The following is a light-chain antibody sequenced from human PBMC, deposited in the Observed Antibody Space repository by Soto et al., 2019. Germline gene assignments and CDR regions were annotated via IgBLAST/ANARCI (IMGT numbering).Light chain of an antibody. Sequence: DIQMTQSPSSLSASVGDIVTMTCRASETISTFLNWYQHKPGKAPKLLIYAASRLQSGVPSRFSGSGSGTDFTLTINGLQPEDFASYYCQQSYSTSPITFGQGTRLEI. CDR1: ETISTF. V-gene: IGKV1-39*01. CDR2: AAS. CDR3: QQSYSTSPIT. J-gene: IGKJ5*01.